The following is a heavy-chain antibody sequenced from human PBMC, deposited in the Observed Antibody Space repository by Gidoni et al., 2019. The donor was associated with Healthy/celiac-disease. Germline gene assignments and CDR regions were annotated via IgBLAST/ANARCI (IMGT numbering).Heavy chain of an antibody. D-gene: IGHD2-8*02. CDR1: GFTFSSYA. J-gene: IGHJ5*02. CDR3: ARGGYCTGGVCYLTQFDP. Sequence: QVQLVESGGGVVQPGRSLRLSCAASGFTFSSYAMHWVRQAPGKGLEWVAVISYDGSNKYYADSVKGRFTISRDNSKNTLYLQMNSLRAEDTAVYYCARGGYCTGGVCYLTQFDPWGQGTLVTVSS. CDR2: ISYDGSNK. V-gene: IGHV3-30*04.